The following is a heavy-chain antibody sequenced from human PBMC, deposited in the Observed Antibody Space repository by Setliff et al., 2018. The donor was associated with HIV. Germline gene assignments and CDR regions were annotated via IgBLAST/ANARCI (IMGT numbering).Heavy chain of an antibody. Sequence: TLSLTCNVSGGFINTNSYYWGWIRQPPGKKVEWIGNVFYSGTTYYSPSLKSRVTISVDTAKNHFSLRLSSVTAADTAVYFCVALSVVQTQAMELAWFEPWGQGTPVTVSS. J-gene: IGHJ5*02. CDR3: VALSVVQTQAMELAWFEP. CDR1: GGFINTNSYY. D-gene: IGHD1-26*01. CDR2: VFYSGTT. V-gene: IGHV4-39*02.